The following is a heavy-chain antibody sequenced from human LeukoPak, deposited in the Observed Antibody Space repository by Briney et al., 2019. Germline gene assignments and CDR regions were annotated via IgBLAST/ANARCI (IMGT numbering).Heavy chain of an antibody. CDR3: ARLLVGATRGFDY. Sequence: GESLKTSCKGSGYSFTSYWIGWVRQMPGKGLEWMGIIYPGDSDTRYSPSSQGQVTISADESISTAYLQWSSLKASDTAMYYCARLLVGATRGFDYWGQGTLVTVSS. D-gene: IGHD1-26*01. V-gene: IGHV5-51*01. CDR1: GYSFTSYW. CDR2: IYPGDSDT. J-gene: IGHJ4*02.